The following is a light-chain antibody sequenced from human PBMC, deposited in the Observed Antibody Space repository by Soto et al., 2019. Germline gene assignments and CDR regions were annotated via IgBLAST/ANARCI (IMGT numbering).Light chain of an antibody. CDR1: QSISIW. V-gene: IGKV1-5*03. Sequence: DIQMTQSPSTLSASEGERVILTCRASQSISIWLAWYQQRPGTAPKLLIYKSSTLQSGIPSRFSGSGSGTEFTLTISSLQPDDFATYYCQQYNSYPLTFGGGTKVEIK. J-gene: IGKJ4*01. CDR3: QQYNSYPLT. CDR2: KSS.